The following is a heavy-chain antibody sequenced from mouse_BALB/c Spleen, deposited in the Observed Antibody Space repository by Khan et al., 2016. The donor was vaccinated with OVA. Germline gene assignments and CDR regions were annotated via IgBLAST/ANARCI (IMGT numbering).Heavy chain of an antibody. CDR1: GYFITSGYY. D-gene: IGHD2-3*01. J-gene: IGHJ2*01. V-gene: IGHV3-6*02. Sequence: VQLKESGPGLVKPSQSLSLTCSVTGYFITSGYYWNWIRQFPGNKLEWMGYISYDGSNNYNPSLKNRISITRDTSKKQFFLKFNSVTTEDTATYYCARGWLVKVDYGGQGTTLTVSS. CDR2: ISYDGSN. CDR3: ARGWLVKVDY.